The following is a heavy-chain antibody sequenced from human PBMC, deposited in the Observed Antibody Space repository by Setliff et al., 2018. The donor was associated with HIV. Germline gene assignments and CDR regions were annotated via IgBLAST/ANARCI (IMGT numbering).Heavy chain of an antibody. V-gene: IGHV5-51*01. D-gene: IGHD3-3*02. Sequence: GESLKISCEVSGYVFSDYWIAWVRQTPGKGLEWMGLVYPADSNTIYSPSFQHQVTISADKSFSTAFLQWSDVKASDSGIYFCARLGGSFGIPHFDFWGQGTPFTVS. J-gene: IGHJ4*02. CDR1: GYVFSDYW. CDR3: ARLGGSFGIPHFDF. CDR2: VYPADSNT.